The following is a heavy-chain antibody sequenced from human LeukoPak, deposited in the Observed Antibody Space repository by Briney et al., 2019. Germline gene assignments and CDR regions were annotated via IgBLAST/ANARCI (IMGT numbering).Heavy chain of an antibody. D-gene: IGHD3-10*01. CDR1: GFTFSSYW. Sequence: GGSLRLSCAASGFTFSSYWMHWVRQAPGKGLVWVSRINSDGSSTSYADSVKGRFTISRDNAKNTLYLQMNSLRAEDTAVYYCATAGGYYGSGSYCDYWGQGTLVTVSS. J-gene: IGHJ4*02. CDR2: INSDGSST. CDR3: ATAGGYYGSGSYCDY. V-gene: IGHV3-74*01.